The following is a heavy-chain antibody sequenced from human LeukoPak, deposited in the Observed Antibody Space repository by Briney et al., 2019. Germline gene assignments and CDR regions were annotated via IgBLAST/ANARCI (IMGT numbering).Heavy chain of an antibody. CDR1: GGSISSSNW. CDR3: ARDCSSTSCYYMDV. Sequence: PSETLSLTCAVSGGSISSSNWWSWVRQPPGKGLEWIGRIYTSGSTNYNPSLKSRVTMSVDTSKNQFSLKLSSVTAADTAVYYCARDCSSTSCYYMDVWGKGTTVTVSS. V-gene: IGHV4-4*02. D-gene: IGHD2-2*01. J-gene: IGHJ6*03. CDR2: IYTSGST.